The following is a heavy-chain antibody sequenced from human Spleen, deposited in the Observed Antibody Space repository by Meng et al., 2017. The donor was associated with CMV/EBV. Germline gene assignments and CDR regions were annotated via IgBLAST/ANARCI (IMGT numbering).Heavy chain of an antibody. J-gene: IGHJ4*02. CDR1: GFTFSSYW. V-gene: IGHV3-7*01. CDR3: ANSGLAGGAR. D-gene: IGHD2-21*01. CDR2: IKQDGSEK. Sequence: GESLKISCAASGFTFSSYWMNWVRQAPGKGLEWVANIKQDGSEKYYVDSVKGRFTISRDNAKNSLYLQMNSLRAEDTAVYYCANSGLAGGARWGQGTLVTVSS.